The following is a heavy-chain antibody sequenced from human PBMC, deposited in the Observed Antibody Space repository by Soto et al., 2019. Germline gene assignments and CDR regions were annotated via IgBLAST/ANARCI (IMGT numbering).Heavy chain of an antibody. J-gene: IGHJ6*02. CDR3: AKGAVAGTPTFYYYSVMDV. CDR2: IIPIFGTV. Sequence: QVQLLQSGAEVKKPGSSVRVSCEATGGTFRTYAISWVRQAPGQGLEWMGEIIPIFGTVNYAQKFQGRVTITADESTTTVYMALRSLRSEDTALYYGAKGAVAGTPTFYYYSVMDVWCQGTTVTVSS. V-gene: IGHV1-69*12. CDR1: GGTFRTYA. D-gene: IGHD6-19*01.